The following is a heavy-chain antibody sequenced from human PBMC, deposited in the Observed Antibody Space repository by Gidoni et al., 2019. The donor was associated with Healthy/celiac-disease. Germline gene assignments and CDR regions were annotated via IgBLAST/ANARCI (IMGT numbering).Heavy chain of an antibody. J-gene: IGHJ4*02. CDR1: GGSFSGYY. Sequence: QVQLQQWGAGLLKPSETLSLTCAVYGGSFSGYYWSWIRQPPGKGLEWIGEINHSGSTNYNPSLKSRVTISVDTSKNQFSLKLSSVTAADTAVYYCARDPYYDSSGYYLDYWGQGTLVTVSS. CDR3: ARDPYYDSSGYYLDY. D-gene: IGHD3-22*01. V-gene: IGHV4-34*01. CDR2: INHSGST.